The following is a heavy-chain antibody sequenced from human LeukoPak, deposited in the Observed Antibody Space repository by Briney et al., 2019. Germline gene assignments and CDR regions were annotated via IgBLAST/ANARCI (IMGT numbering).Heavy chain of an antibody. J-gene: IGHJ3*02. D-gene: IGHD6-19*01. V-gene: IGHV4-59*08. CDR3: ARLSGSNGWYPWAFDI. Sequence: SETLSLTRTVSGGSISSYYWSWIRQPPGKGLEWIGYIYNTGSTNYDLSLKSRVNILVDTSNNRLSLKLSSVTAADTAVYYCARLSGSNGWYPWAFDIWGRGTMVTVSS. CDR2: IYNTGST. CDR1: GGSISSYY.